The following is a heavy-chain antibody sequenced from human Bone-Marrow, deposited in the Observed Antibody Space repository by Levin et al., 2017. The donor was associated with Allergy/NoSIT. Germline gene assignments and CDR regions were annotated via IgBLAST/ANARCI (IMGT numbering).Heavy chain of an antibody. CDR2: ISSSGSTI. Sequence: GESLKISCAASGFTFSDYYMSWIRQAPGKGLEWVSYISSSGSTIYYADSVKGRFTISRDNAKNSLYLQMNSLRAEDTAVYYCARAKAYCGGDCSLRPYYYYGMDVWGQGTTVTVSS. V-gene: IGHV3-11*01. D-gene: IGHD2-21*02. CDR1: GFTFSDYY. CDR3: ARAKAYCGGDCSLRPYYYYGMDV. J-gene: IGHJ6*02.